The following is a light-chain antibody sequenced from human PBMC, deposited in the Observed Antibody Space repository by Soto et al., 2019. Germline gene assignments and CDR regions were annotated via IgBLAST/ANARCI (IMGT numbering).Light chain of an antibody. V-gene: IGKV1-9*01. CDR2: AAS. CDR3: QQLDSDPRT. CDR1: QGISSY. J-gene: IGKJ1*01. Sequence: DIQLTQSPSFLSASVGDRVTITCRASQGISSYLAWYQQKPGKAPKLLIYAASTLQSGVPSRFSGSGSGTEFTLTISCLQPEDFATYYCQQLDSDPRTFGQGTKVDIK.